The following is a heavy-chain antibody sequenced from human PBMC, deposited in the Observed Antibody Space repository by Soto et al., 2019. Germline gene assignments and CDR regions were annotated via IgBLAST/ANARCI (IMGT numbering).Heavy chain of an antibody. J-gene: IGHJ6*02. V-gene: IGHV1-18*01. CDR2: ISADNGNT. CDR3: ARCIQQDYYYGMDV. Sequence: QAQLVQSGAEVKKPGASVKVSCKASGYTFYSHSISWVRQDPGLGLEWMGRISADNGNTKYAQKFRGRVTMTTDTSTSTVYMELRNLRSDDTAVYYCARCIQQDYYYGMDVWGQGTTVTVSS. CDR1: GYTFYSHS. D-gene: IGHD5-18*01.